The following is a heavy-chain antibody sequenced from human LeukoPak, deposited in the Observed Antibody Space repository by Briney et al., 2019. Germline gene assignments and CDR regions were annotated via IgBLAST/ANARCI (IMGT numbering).Heavy chain of an antibody. Sequence: GGSLRLSCAASGFTFSSYAMHWVRQAPGKGLVWVAVISYDGSNKYYADSVKGRFTISRDNSKNTLYLQMNSLRAEDTAVYYCARDTSRVVAASTYYFDYWGQGTLVTVSS. CDR2: ISYDGSNK. CDR3: ARDTSRVVAASTYYFDY. J-gene: IGHJ4*02. V-gene: IGHV3-30-3*01. D-gene: IGHD2-15*01. CDR1: GFTFSSYA.